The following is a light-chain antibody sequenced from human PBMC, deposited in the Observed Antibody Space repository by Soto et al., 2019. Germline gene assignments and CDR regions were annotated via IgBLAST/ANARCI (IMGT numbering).Light chain of an antibody. CDR3: QKYNSAPWT. V-gene: IGKV1-12*01. CDR1: QDIGGR. Sequence: IQMTQSPSSVSASVGDRITITCRASQDIGGRSAWFQQKPGKAPQYLIQAASILQSGVPSRFSGSGSGTEFTLSISSLQPDDFATYYCQKYNSAPWTFGQGTKVDIK. J-gene: IGKJ1*01. CDR2: AAS.